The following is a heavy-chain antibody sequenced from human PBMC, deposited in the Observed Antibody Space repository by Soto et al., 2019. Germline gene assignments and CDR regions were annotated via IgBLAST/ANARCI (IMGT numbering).Heavy chain of an antibody. Sequence: QITLKESGPTLVTPTQTVTLTCTFSGFSLSTSGVGVGWIRQPPGKALECLALIYWDDDKRYSPSLKSSLTITKYTSNDHVVLTMTNIDPVHTATYYCAHSHYGDYADYWGEGTTVAVSS. D-gene: IGHD4-17*01. CDR1: GFSLSTSGVG. CDR2: IYWDDDK. CDR3: AHSHYGDYADY. V-gene: IGHV2-5*02. J-gene: IGHJ4*02.